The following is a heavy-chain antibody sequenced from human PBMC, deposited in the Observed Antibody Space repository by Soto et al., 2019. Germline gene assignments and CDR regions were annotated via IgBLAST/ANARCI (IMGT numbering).Heavy chain of an antibody. Sequence: SETLSLTCAVYGGSFSGYYWSWIRQPPGKGLEWIGEINHSGSTNYNPSLKSHVTIAVDTSKNQFSLKLSSETAADTAVYYCARKAVLGSSPYYYYYYGMDVWGQGTTVTVSS. CDR1: GGSFSGYY. CDR3: ARKAVLGSSPYYYYYYGMDV. V-gene: IGHV4-34*01. D-gene: IGHD6-6*01. CDR2: INHSGST. J-gene: IGHJ6*02.